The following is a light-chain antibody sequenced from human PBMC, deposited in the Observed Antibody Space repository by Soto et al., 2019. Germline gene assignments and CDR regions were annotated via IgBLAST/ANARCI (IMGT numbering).Light chain of an antibody. CDR3: QQYGSSPAT. CDR2: GAS. CDR1: QSVSSSY. Sequence: EFLLTPSPVILALSPGERASLPCRASQSVSSSYLAWYQQKPGQAPRLLIYGASSRAIGIPDRFSGSGSGTDFTLTISRLEPEDFAVYYCQQYGSSPATFGQGTKVDIK. J-gene: IGKJ1*01. V-gene: IGKV3-20*01.